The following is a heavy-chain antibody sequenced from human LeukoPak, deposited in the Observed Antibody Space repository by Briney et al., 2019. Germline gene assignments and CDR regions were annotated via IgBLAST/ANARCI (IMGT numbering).Heavy chain of an antibody. CDR3: ARDLAIVGAKECAFDI. CDR2: ISAYNGNT. V-gene: IGHV1-18*01. CDR1: GYTFTSRG. D-gene: IGHD1-26*01. Sequence: ASVKVSCKASGYTFTSRGISWVRQAPGQGLEWMGWISAYNGNTNYARKLQGRVTMTTDTSTSTAYMELRSLRSDDTAVYYCARDLAIVGAKECAFDIWGQGTMVTVSS. J-gene: IGHJ3*02.